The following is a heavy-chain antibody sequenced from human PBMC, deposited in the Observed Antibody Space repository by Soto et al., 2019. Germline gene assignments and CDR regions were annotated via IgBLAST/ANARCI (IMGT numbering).Heavy chain of an antibody. CDR1: GFTFSSYE. J-gene: IGHJ3*02. CDR3: ARLGVITFGVDRQRNAFDI. V-gene: IGHV3-48*03. Sequence: PWGALRISCAASGFTFSSYEMNWVPQAPGKGLEWVSYISSSGSTIYYADSVKGRFTISRDNAKNSLYLQMNSLRAEDTAVYYCARLGVITFGVDRQRNAFDIWGQGTMVTVSS. D-gene: IGHD3-16*01. CDR2: ISSSGSTI.